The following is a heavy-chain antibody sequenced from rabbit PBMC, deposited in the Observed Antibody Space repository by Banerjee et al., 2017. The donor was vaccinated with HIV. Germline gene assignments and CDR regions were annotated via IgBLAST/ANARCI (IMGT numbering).Heavy chain of an antibody. D-gene: IGHD7-1*01. J-gene: IGHJ3*01. CDR2: IDAGSSGRT. CDR1: GFTLSSNA. Sequence: QSLEESGGGLVKPGASLTLTCTASGFTLSSNAMCWVRQAPGKGLEWIACIDAGSSGRTWYASWAKGRFTISKTSSTTVTLHMTSLTAADTATYFCAREGYGDGTGDYDLWGQGTLVTVS. V-gene: IGHV1S40*01. CDR3: AREGYGDGTGDYDL.